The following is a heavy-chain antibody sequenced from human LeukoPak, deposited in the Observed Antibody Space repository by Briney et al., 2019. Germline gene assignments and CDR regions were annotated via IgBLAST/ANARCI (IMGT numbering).Heavy chain of an antibody. D-gene: IGHD4-4*01. CDR1: GGSISSGGYS. CDR2: IYHSGST. CDR3: ARGDYSNYSYYYGMDV. J-gene: IGHJ6*02. Sequence: PSETLSLTCAVSGGSISSGGYSRSWIRQPPGKGLEWIGYIYHSGSTYYNPSLKSRVTISVDRSKNQFSLKLSSVTAADTAVYYCARGDYSNYSYYYGMDVWGQGTTVTVSS. V-gene: IGHV4-30-2*01.